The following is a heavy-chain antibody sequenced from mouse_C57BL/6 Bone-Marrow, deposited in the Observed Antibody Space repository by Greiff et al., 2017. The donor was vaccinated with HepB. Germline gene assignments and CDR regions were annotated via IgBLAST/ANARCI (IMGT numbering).Heavy chain of an antibody. V-gene: IGHV1-85*01. J-gene: IGHJ4*01. D-gene: IGHD2-4*01. CDR2: IYPRDGST. CDR1: GYTFTSYD. Sequence: QVQLQQSGPELVKPGASVKLSCKASGYTFTSYDINWVKQRPGQGLEWIGWIYPRDGSTKYNEKLKGKATLTVDTASSTAYIELHSLTSEDSAVYFCARWGHIYYDYGYYCAMDYWGQGTSVTVSS. CDR3: ARWGHIYYDYGYYCAMDY.